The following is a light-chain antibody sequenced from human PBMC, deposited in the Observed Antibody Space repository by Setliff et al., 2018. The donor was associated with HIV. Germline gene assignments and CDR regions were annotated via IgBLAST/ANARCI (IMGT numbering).Light chain of an antibody. V-gene: IGLV2-11*01. CDR1: SSDVGAYNY. Sequence: QSVLAQPRSVSGSPGQSVTLSCTGSSSDVGAYNYVSWYQHYPGKAPKLIIYDVSKRPSGVPDRFSGSKSGDTASLTISGLQSEDEADYYCCSYAGTYTYIFGSGTKVTVL. CDR2: DVS. CDR3: CSYAGTYTYI. J-gene: IGLJ1*01.